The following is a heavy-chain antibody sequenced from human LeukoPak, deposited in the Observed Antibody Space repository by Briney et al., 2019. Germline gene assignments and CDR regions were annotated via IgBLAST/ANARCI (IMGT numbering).Heavy chain of an antibody. J-gene: IGHJ4*02. CDR1: SGSFSGYY. D-gene: IGHD3-10*01. V-gene: IGHV4-34*01. CDR3: ARGFATMVRGVVLDF. CDR2: IYHSGST. Sequence: SETLSLTCAVYSGSFSGYYWSWIRHPPGKGLEWIGEIYHSGSTNYNPSLKSRVTISVDTSKNQFSLKLSSVTAADTAVYYCARGFATMVRGVVLDFWGQGTLVTFSS.